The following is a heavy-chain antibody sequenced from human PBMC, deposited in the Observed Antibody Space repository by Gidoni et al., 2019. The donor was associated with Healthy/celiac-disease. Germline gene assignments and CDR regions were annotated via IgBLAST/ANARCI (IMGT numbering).Heavy chain of an antibody. Sequence: EVQLVESGGGLVQPGGSLRLSCAASGFPFSSYEMNWVRQAPGKGLEWVSYISSSGSTIYYADSVKGRFTISRDNAKNSLYLQMNSLRAEDTAVYYCARAAAAGTGGWFDPWGQGTLVTVSS. V-gene: IGHV3-48*03. CDR3: ARAAAAGTGGWFDP. D-gene: IGHD6-13*01. J-gene: IGHJ5*02. CDR1: GFPFSSYE. CDR2: ISSSGSTI.